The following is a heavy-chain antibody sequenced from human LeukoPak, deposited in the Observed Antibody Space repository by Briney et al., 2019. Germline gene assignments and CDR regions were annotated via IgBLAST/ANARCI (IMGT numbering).Heavy chain of an antibody. CDR3: ASRWVLTGEPY. CDR2: ISLSGST. Sequence: SGTLSLTCTVSGGSISSSDRWSWVRQPPGKGLEWIGEISLSGSTNYNPSLKSRVTISLDKSNNQFSLKLSSVTAADTAVYYCASRWVLTGEPYWGQGTLVTVSS. V-gene: IGHV4-4*02. D-gene: IGHD7-27*01. CDR1: GGSISSSDR. J-gene: IGHJ4*02.